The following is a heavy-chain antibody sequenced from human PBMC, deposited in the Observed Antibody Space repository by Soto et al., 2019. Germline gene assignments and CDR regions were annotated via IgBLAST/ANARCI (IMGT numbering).Heavy chain of an antibody. Sequence: SETLSRTCTVAGGSISSYYWSWIRQPPGKGLEWIGYIYYSGSTNYNPSLKSRGTISVDTSKNQFSLKLSSVTAADTAVYYCARGIYDSIWGSSRPSSSYYYMEVWGKGTTVTASS. J-gene: IGHJ6*03. CDR3: ARGIYDSIWGSSRPSSSYYYMEV. D-gene: IGHD3-16*02. V-gene: IGHV4-59*01. CDR1: GGSISSYY. CDR2: IYYSGST.